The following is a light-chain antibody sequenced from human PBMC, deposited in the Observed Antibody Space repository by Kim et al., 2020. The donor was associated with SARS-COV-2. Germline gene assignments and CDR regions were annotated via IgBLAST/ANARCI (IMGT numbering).Light chain of an antibody. CDR2: GAS. V-gene: IGKV3-20*01. Sequence: LSPGERPTLSCRASQSVRSSSLAWYQQKPGQAPRLLIYGASSRATGIPDRFSGSGSGTDFTLTISRLESEDSAVYYCQQYGGSPTFGQGTKVDIK. J-gene: IGKJ1*01. CDR1: QSVRSSS. CDR3: QQYGGSPT.